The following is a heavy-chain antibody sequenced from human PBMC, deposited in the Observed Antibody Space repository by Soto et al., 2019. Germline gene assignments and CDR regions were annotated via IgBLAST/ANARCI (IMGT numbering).Heavy chain of an antibody. D-gene: IGHD6-13*01. CDR3: ARLDSSWFGDYFDY. CDR2: IKQDGSEK. Sequence: PGGSLRLSCAASGFTFSSYWMSWVRQAPGKGLEWVANIKQDGSEKYYVDSVKGRFTISRDNAKNSLYLQMNSLRAEDTAVYYCARLDSSWFGDYFDYWGQGTLVTAPQ. J-gene: IGHJ4*02. V-gene: IGHV3-7*01. CDR1: GFTFSSYW.